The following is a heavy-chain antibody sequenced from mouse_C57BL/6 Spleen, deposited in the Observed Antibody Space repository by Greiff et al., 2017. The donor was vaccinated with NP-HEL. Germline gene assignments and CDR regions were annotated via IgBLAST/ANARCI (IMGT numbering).Heavy chain of an antibody. Sequence: VQLQQSGAELVKPGASVKMSCKASGYTFTTYPIEWMKQNHGKSLEWIGNFHPYNDDTKYNEKFKGKATLTVEKSSSTVYLELTRLTSDDAAVYYCARGRDYGGAFDYWGQGTTLTVSS. CDR1: GYTFTTYP. CDR2: FHPYNDDT. V-gene: IGHV1-47*01. CDR3: ARGRDYGGAFDY. D-gene: IGHD2-4*01. J-gene: IGHJ2*01.